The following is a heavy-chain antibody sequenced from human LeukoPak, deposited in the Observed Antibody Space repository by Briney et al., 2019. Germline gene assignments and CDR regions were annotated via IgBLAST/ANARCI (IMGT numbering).Heavy chain of an antibody. J-gene: IGHJ4*02. V-gene: IGHV4-59*01. CDR1: GGSISGYY. CDR2: IYHSGST. Sequence: SETLSLTCSVSGGSISGYYWSGIRQPPGKGLEWIGYIYHSGSTNYNPSLESRITISLDTSNEQFSLKLSSVSAADTAVYYCAREGFGNSYYFDYWGQGTPVTVSS. CDR3: AREGFGNSYYFDY. D-gene: IGHD3-10*01.